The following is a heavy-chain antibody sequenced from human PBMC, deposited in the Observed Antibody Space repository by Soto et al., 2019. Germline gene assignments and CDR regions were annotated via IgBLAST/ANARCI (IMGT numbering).Heavy chain of an antibody. CDR3: AKDPSQYYDCWTGPSVNNWFDP. CDR2: ISYDGSNK. V-gene: IGHV3-30*18. D-gene: IGHD3-3*01. Sequence: GGSLRLSCAASGFTFSSYGMHWVRQAPGKGLEWVAVISYDGSNKYYGDSVEGRFTISRDNSKNTLYLQMNSLRPEDTAVYYCAKDPSQYYDCWTGPSVNNWFDPWGQGTLVTVSS. CDR1: GFTFSSYG. J-gene: IGHJ5*02.